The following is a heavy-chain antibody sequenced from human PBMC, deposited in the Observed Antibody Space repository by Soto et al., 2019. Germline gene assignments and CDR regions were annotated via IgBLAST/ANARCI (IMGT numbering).Heavy chain of an antibody. CDR1: GFSISSDSY. Sequence: PXATLSLTCAVSGFSISSDSYWCCMRQSPGKGLEWIGTLSHSGRTFYNPSLKSRVTISADTTKNQFSLSLTSVTAADTAVYYCGHLKTDTEVTPAPPLFDSWGQGTLVTVSS. J-gene: IGHJ4*02. V-gene: IGHV4-38-2*01. CDR3: GHLKTDTEVTPAPPLFDS. D-gene: IGHD2-2*01. CDR2: LSHSGRT.